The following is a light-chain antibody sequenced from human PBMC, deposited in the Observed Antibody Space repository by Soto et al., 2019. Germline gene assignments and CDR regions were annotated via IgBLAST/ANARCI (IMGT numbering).Light chain of an antibody. J-gene: IGLJ1*01. V-gene: IGLV1-44*01. Sequence: QPVLTQPPSASGTPGQRVTISCSGSSSNIGSNTVHWYQHLPGTAPKLLIYTNNQRPSGVPDRFSGSKSGTSASLAISGLQSEDEADYYCAAWDDSLTGQVFGTGTKLTVL. CDR2: TNN. CDR1: SSNIGSNT. CDR3: AAWDDSLTGQV.